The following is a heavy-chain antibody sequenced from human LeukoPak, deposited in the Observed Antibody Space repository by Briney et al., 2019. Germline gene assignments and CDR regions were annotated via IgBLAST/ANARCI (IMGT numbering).Heavy chain of an antibody. J-gene: IGHJ4*02. CDR3: ARGRGLIAAAGNYYFDY. D-gene: IGHD6-13*01. CDR1: GYTFTSYG. CDR2: ISAYNGNT. V-gene: IGHV1-18*01. Sequence: ASVTVSCKASGYTFTSYGISWVRQAPGQGLEWMGWISAYNGNTNYAQKLQGRVTMTTDTSTSTAYMELRSLRSDDTAVYYCARGRGLIAAAGNYYFDYWGQGTLVTVSS.